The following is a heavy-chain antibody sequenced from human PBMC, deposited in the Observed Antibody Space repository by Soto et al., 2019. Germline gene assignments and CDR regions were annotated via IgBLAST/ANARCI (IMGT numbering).Heavy chain of an antibody. J-gene: IGHJ4*02. D-gene: IGHD5-18*01. CDR2: IYYSGST. Sequence: SETLSLTCTVSGGSISSYYWSWIRQPPGKGLEWIGYIYYSGSTYYNPSLKSRVTISVDTSKNQFSLKLSSVTAADTAVYYCARVLDTIIDYWGQGTLVTVSS. CDR3: ARVLDTIIDY. V-gene: IGHV4-59*06. CDR1: GGSISSYY.